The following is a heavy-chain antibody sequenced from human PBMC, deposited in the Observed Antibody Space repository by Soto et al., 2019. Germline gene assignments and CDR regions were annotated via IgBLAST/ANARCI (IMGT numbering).Heavy chain of an antibody. V-gene: IGHV4-59*04. D-gene: IGHD5-12*01. CDR3: ARHRVPSVYDPIPGCFDS. Sequence: SETLSLTCTVSGGSISSYYWSWIRQPQGKGLEWIGSMSYSGSTYNNPSLKSRVTLSVDTSQSRISLKLTSVTAADTAVYYCARHRVPSVYDPIPGCFDSWGQGILVTVSS. CDR1: GGSISSYY. CDR2: MSYSGST. J-gene: IGHJ4*02.